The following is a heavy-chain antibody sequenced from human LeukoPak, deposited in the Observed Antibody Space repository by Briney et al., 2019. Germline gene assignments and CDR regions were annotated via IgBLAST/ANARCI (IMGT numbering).Heavy chain of an antibody. V-gene: IGHV4-61*01. D-gene: IGHD5-18*01. CDR3: ARGGYSHGYSSFDY. J-gene: IGHJ4*02. Sequence: SETLSLTCTVSGGSVSSGSYYWSWIRQPPGKGLEWIGYIYYSGSTNYNPSLKSRVTISVDTSKNQFSLKLSSVTAADTAVYYCARGGYSHGYSSFDYWGQGTLVTVSS. CDR2: IYYSGST. CDR1: GGSVSSGSYY.